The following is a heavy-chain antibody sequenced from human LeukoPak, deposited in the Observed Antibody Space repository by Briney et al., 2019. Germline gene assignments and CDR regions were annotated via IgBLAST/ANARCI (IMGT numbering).Heavy chain of an antibody. Sequence: GGSLRLSCAASGFTFSSYGMHWVRQAPGKGLEWAAVISYDGSNKYYADSVKGRFTISRDNSKNTLYLQMNSLRAEDTAVYYCAKLTPITMVRGVNASLWGQGTLVTVSS. V-gene: IGHV3-30*18. CDR3: AKLTPITMVRGVNASL. CDR1: GFTFSSYG. D-gene: IGHD3-10*01. J-gene: IGHJ4*02. CDR2: ISYDGSNK.